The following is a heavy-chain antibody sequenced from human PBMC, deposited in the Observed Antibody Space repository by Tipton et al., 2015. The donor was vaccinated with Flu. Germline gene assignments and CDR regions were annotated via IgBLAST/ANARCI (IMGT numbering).Heavy chain of an antibody. V-gene: IGHV3-73*01. D-gene: IGHD3-22*01. CDR3: TRTALVVGEDFDF. Sequence: QLVQSGGGLVQPGGSLKLSCAASGFRFSGSTMHWVRQASGKGLEWVGRVRTKVNSYATAYAVSVKGRFTISRDDSQNTAYLQMNSLKTEDTAVYYCTRTALVVGEDFDFWGQGALVTVSS. CDR2: VRTKVNSYAT. CDR1: GFRFSGST. J-gene: IGHJ4*02.